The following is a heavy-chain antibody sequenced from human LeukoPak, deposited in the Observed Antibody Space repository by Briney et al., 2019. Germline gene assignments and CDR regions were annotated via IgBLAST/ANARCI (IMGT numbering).Heavy chain of an antibody. CDR3: ARGTYYYDSSGYGHFDY. V-gene: IGHV4-61*02. Sequence: PSETLSLTCAVSGYSISSGYYWGWIRQPAGKGLEWIGRIYTSGSTNYNPSLKSRVTISVDTSKNQFSLKLSSVTAADTAVYYCARGTYYYDSSGYGHFDYWGQGTLVTVSS. CDR1: GYSISSGYY. CDR2: IYTSGST. D-gene: IGHD3-22*01. J-gene: IGHJ4*02.